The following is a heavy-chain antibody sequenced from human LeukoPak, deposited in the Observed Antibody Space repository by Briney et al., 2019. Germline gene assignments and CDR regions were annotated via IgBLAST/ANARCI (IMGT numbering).Heavy chain of an antibody. Sequence: GASVKVSCTTSGYTFTGSYVHWVRRAPGRDLEWMGRINSNTGGTTYIQKFQGRVTMTRDTSISTAYMELTRLTSDDTAVYYCARDLIGCGSAGCFFDCWGQGTLVTVSS. D-gene: IGHD2-2*01. V-gene: IGHV1-2*06. CDR3: ARDLIGCGSAGCFFDC. J-gene: IGHJ4*02. CDR2: INSNTGGT. CDR1: GYTFTGSY.